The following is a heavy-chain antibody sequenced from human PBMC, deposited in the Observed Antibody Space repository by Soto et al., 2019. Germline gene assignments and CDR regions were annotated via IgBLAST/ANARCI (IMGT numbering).Heavy chain of an antibody. Sequence: QVQLVQSGAEVKKPGASVKVSCKASGYTFTSYDINWVRQATGQGLEWMGWMNPNSGNTGCAQKFQGRVTMTRNTSISTAYMELSSLRSEDTAVYYCARGVKAARPHWFDPWGQGTLVTVSS. CDR3: ARGVKAARPHWFDP. V-gene: IGHV1-8*01. J-gene: IGHJ5*02. CDR2: MNPNSGNT. CDR1: GYTFTSYD. D-gene: IGHD6-6*01.